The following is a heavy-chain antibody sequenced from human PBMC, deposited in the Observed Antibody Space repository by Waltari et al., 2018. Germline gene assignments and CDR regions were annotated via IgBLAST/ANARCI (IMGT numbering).Heavy chain of an antibody. V-gene: IGHV1-69*02. CDR2: IIPILGIA. J-gene: IGHJ5*02. D-gene: IGHD6-13*01. CDR1: GGTFSSYT. Sequence: QVQLVQSGAEVKKPGSSVKVSCKASGGTFSSYTISWVRPAPGQGLEWMGRIIPILGIANYAQKFQGRVTITADKSTSTAYMELSSLRSEDTAVYYCARHSSSWYDWFDPWGQGTLVTVSS. CDR3: ARHSSSWYDWFDP.